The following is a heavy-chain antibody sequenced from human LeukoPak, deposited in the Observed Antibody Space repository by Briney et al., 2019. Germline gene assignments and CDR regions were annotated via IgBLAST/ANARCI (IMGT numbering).Heavy chain of an antibody. D-gene: IGHD6-13*01. CDR2: IKKDGSET. V-gene: IGHV3-7*05. CDR1: GFTFSNYW. Sequence: PGGALRLSCTASGFTFSNYWMSWVRQTPEKGLEWVAHIKKDGSETVYVDSVKGGFTISGDNAQSSLYLQMNSLRAEDTAVYYCARDPYSSSWSYGMDVWGQGTAVTVSS. J-gene: IGHJ6*02. CDR3: ARDPYSSSWSYGMDV.